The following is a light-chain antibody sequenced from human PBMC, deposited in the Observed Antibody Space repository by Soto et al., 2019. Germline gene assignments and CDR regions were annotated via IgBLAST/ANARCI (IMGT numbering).Light chain of an antibody. CDR1: SSNIGAGYD. V-gene: IGLV1-40*01. CDR2: ANN. J-gene: IGLJ1*01. Sequence: QSALTQPPSVSGAPGQRVTISCTGSSSNIGAGYDVHWYQQLPGTAPKVLIYANNNRPSGVPDRFSGSKSGTSASLAITGLQAEDEADYYCQSFDSSLRDYVFGAGTKLTVL. CDR3: QSFDSSLRDYV.